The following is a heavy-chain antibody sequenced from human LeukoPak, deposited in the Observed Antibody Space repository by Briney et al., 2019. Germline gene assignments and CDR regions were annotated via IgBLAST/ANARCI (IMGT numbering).Heavy chain of an antibody. CDR3: ARVVGYSGSHVGIDY. CDR2: INHSGST. CDR1: GGSFSGYY. J-gene: IGHJ4*02. Sequence: SETLSLTCAVYGGSFSGYYWSWIRQPPGKGLEWIGEINHSGSTNYNPSLKSRVTISVDTSKNQFSLKLSSVTAADTAVYYCARVVGYSGSHVGIDYGGQGTLVTVSS. V-gene: IGHV4-34*01. D-gene: IGHD1-26*01.